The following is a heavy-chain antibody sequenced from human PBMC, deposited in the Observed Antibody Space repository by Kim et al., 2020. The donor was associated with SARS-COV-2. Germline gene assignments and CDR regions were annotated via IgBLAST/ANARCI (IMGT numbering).Heavy chain of an antibody. V-gene: IGHV1-69*13. CDR2: IIPLFGTT. Sequence: SVKVSCKASGDTFGTHAMTWVRHVPGQGLEWMGGIIPLFGTTKYAERFQGRVTITADESTTTAYLELTGLKHDDTAIYYCGRVSGMQIWDRAYFDSWGQGTLVTISS. D-gene: IGHD3-16*01. CDR3: GRVSGMQIWDRAYFDS. CDR1: GDTFGTHA. J-gene: IGHJ4*02.